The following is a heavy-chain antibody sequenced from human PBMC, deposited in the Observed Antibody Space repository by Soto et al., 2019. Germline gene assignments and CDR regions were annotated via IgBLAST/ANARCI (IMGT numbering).Heavy chain of an antibody. V-gene: IGHV4-38-2*01. Sequence: SETLSLTCAVSGYSISSGFYWGWIRQAPGKGLEWIGNVYHSGSTYYNPYNPSLKSRVTISVDTSKNQFSLRLRSVTAADTAVYYCARCPGELLWFGELPIPRGFDPWGQGTLVTVSS. CDR3: ARCPGELLWFGELPIPRGFDP. CDR1: GYSISSGFY. CDR2: VYHSGST. D-gene: IGHD3-10*01. J-gene: IGHJ5*02.